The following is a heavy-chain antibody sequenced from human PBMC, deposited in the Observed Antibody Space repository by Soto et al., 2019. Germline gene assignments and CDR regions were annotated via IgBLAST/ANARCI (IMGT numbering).Heavy chain of an antibody. Sequence: PSETLSLTCAVSGGSISSGGYSWSWIRQPPGKGLEWIGYIYHSGSTYYNPSLKSRVTISVDTSKNQFSLKLRSVTAADTAVYYCASLINAAFDFWGQGTLVTVSS. CDR1: GGSISSGGYS. CDR3: ASLINAAFDF. V-gene: IGHV4-30-2*02. J-gene: IGHJ4*02. CDR2: IYHSGST. D-gene: IGHD3-10*01.